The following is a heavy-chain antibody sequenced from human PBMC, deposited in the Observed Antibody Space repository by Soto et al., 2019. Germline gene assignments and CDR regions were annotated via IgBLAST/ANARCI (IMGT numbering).Heavy chain of an antibody. J-gene: IGHJ4*02. Sequence: QVQLQQRGAGLLKPSETLSLTCAVYGGSFSHYYWTWIRQPPGKGLEWIGEISHGGIVNYNPSLHSRVTIYVDMSKKQFSLKMTSVTAADTAVYYCAIPQRERRDFDYWGQGTLVTVSS. D-gene: IGHD1-26*01. CDR3: AIPQRERRDFDY. V-gene: IGHV4-34*01. CDR1: GGSFSHYY. CDR2: ISHGGIV.